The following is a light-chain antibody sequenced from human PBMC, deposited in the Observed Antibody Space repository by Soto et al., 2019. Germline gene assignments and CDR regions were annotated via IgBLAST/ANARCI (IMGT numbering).Light chain of an antibody. V-gene: IGLV1-44*01. Sequence: QSLLTQPPSASVAPGQRVTSSCSGSSSNIGSSTVNWYQQLPGTAPKLLIYTNNQRPSGVRDRFSGSRSGTSASLAISGLQSEDEADYYCAAWDDSLNGFVFGTGTKVTVL. CDR2: TNN. CDR3: AAWDDSLNGFV. CDR1: SSNIGSST. J-gene: IGLJ1*01.